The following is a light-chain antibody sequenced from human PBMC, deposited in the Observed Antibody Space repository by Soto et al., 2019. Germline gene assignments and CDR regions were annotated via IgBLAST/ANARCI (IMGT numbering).Light chain of an antibody. Sequence: QSALAQPASVSGSPGQSITISCTGTSSDVGAYNSVSWYQQHPHRAPQVIIYKGTQRPSGVSNRFSGSTSGNAASLTISALQTDDEADYYCIAYTNTGARVFGTGTKVTVL. J-gene: IGLJ1*01. CDR1: SSDVGAYNS. CDR3: IAYTNTGARV. CDR2: KGT. V-gene: IGLV2-14*02.